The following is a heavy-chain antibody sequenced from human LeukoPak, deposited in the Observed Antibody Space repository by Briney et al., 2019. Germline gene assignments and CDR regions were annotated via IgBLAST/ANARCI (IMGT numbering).Heavy chain of an antibody. CDR2: FYGGGST. D-gene: IGHD3-16*01. CDR3: ATGGFWGSSVAFDI. Sequence: GGSLRLSCAASGFIISNNYMSWVRQAPGKGLEWGSVFYGGGSTYYADSVKGRFTISRDNSMNTLYLQMSSLRAEDTAVYYCATGGFWGSSVAFDIWGQGTMVTVSS. CDR1: GFIISNNY. V-gene: IGHV3-53*01. J-gene: IGHJ3*02.